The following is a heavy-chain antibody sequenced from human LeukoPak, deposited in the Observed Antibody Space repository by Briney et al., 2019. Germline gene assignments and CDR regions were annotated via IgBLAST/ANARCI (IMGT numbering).Heavy chain of an antibody. CDR2: INHSGST. CDR1: GGSFSGYY. J-gene: IGHJ4*02. D-gene: IGHD3-22*01. Sequence: SETLSLTCAVYGGSFSGYYWSWIRQPPGKGLEWIGEINHSGSTNYNPSLKSRVTISVDTSKNQFSLKLSSVTAADTAVYYCARDYGNYYDSWGQGTLVTVSS. V-gene: IGHV4-34*01. CDR3: ARDYGNYYDS.